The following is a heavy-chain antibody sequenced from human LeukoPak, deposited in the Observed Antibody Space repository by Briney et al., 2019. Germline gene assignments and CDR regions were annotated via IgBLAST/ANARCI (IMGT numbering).Heavy chain of an antibody. J-gene: IGHJ4*02. D-gene: IGHD3-3*01. CDR3: ARGNFFDC. V-gene: IGHV3-64*01. Sequence: GGSLRLSCAASGFTLSSYAMHWVRQAPGKGLEYVLAISSNGVSTYYANSVKGRFTISRDNSKNTVYLQMGSLRAEDMAVYYCARGNFFDCWGQGTLVTVSS. CDR2: ISSNGVST. CDR1: GFTLSSYA.